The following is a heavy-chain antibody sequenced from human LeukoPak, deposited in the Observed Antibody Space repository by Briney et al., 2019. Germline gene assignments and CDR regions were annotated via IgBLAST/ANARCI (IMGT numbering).Heavy chain of an antibody. Sequence: GGSLRLSCAASGSTFGSYSMNWVRQAPGKGLEWVSSISSSSSYIYYADSVKGRFTISRDNAKNSLYLQMNSLRAEDTAVYYCARERRDGGFGELLSLPFDYWGQGTLVTVSS. D-gene: IGHD3-10*01. V-gene: IGHV3-21*01. CDR2: ISSSSSYI. J-gene: IGHJ4*02. CDR3: ARERRDGGFGELLSLPFDY. CDR1: GSTFGSYS.